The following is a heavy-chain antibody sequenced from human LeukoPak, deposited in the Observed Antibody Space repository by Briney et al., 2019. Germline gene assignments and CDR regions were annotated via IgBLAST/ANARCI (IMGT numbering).Heavy chain of an antibody. V-gene: IGHV4-39*01. D-gene: IGHD3-10*01. CDR1: GGSISSSSYY. CDR2: IYYSGST. Sequence: PSETLSLTCTVSGGSISSSSYYWGWIRQPPGKGLEWIGSIYYSGSTYYNPSLKSRVTISVDTSKNQFSLKLSSVTAAHTAVYYCARVYGSGSYYNGYYYYYMDVWGKGTTVTISS. J-gene: IGHJ6*03. CDR3: ARVYGSGSYYNGYYYYYMDV.